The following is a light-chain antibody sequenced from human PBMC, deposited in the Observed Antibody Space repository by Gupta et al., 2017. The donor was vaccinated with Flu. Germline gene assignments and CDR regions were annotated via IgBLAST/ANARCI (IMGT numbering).Light chain of an antibody. CDR3: QEFYSTPFT. V-gene: IGKV4-1*01. CDR2: WAS. Sequence: YQQKPGQPPKLLIYWASTRESGVPDRFSGSGSGTDFTLTISSLQAEDVAVYYCQEFYSTPFTFGPGTKVDIK. J-gene: IGKJ3*01.